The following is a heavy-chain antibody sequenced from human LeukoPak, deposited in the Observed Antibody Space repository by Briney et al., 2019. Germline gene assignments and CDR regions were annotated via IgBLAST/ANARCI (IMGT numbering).Heavy chain of an antibody. CDR3: ARDRVVGLGIDNAFDI. D-gene: IGHD2-15*01. CDR1: GYTFTTYF. V-gene: IGHV1-46*01. CDR2: IAPSGDGT. Sequence: ASVKVSCKASGYTFTTYFMHWVRQAPGQGLEWMGLIAPSGDGTSYAQKFRGRITMTRDASTTTLYMELTSLTSEDTAVYYCARDRVVGLGIDNAFDIWGHGTMVTVSS. J-gene: IGHJ3*02.